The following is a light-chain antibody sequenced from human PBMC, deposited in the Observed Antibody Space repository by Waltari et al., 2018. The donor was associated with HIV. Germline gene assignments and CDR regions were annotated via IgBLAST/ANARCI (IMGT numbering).Light chain of an antibody. CDR1: AVGTKS. Sequence: YVLAKPPSVSDALGMKATITRGGNAVGTKSVHWYQQKPGQAPVQVIYYDNDRPSGIPERFSGSNSGNTATLTISRVEAGDEADYFCQVWDSETDHWVFGGGTKLTVL. CDR2: YDN. J-gene: IGLJ3*02. CDR3: QVWDSETDHWV. V-gene: IGLV3-21*04.